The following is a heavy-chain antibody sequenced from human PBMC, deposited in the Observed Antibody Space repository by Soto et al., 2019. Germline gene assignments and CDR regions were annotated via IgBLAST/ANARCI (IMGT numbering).Heavy chain of an antibody. CDR3: ATTAAKVYYYYGMDV. V-gene: IGHV4-39*01. CDR1: GGSISSSSYY. D-gene: IGHD2-2*01. Sequence: KTSETLSLTCTVSGGSISSSSYYWGWIRQPPGKGLEWIGSIYYSGSTYYNPSLKSRVTISVDTSKNQFSLKLSSVTAADTAVYYCATTAAKVYYYYGMDVWGQGTTVTVSS. J-gene: IGHJ6*02. CDR2: IYYSGST.